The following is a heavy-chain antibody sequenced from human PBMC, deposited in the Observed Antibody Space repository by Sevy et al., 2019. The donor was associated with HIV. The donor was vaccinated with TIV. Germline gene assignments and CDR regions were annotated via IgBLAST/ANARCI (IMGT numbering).Heavy chain of an antibody. J-gene: IGHJ6*02. CDR2: ISYDGSNK. V-gene: IGHV3-30*04. CDR1: GFTFSSYA. CDR3: ARDPGIYYDSSGYYYGIYYYYGMDV. D-gene: IGHD3-22*01. Sequence: GGSLRLSCAASGFTFSSYAMHWVRQAPGKGLEWVAVISYDGSNKYYADSVKGRFTISRDNSKNTLYLQMSSLRAEDTAVYYCARDPGIYYDSSGYYYGIYYYYGMDVWGQGTTVTVSS.